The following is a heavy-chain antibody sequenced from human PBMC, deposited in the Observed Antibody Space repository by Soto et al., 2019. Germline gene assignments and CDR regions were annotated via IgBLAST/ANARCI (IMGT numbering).Heavy chain of an antibody. Sequence: SLRLSCAASGFNLSHPWMTWVRQAAGKGLEWVGRIKSETDGGTADYAAPVKGRITISRDDSKNTVYLQMNSLKTEDTAVYYCTTGIYYDLLTGYHDVPYSGQGTMVTV. J-gene: IGHJ4*02. D-gene: IGHD3-9*01. CDR3: TTGIYYDLLTGYHDVPY. CDR2: IKSETDGGTA. V-gene: IGHV3-15*01. CDR1: GFNLSHPW.